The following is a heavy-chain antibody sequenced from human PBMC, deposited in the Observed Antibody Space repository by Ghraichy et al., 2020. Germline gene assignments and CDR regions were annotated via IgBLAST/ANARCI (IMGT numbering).Heavy chain of an antibody. Sequence: GGSLRLSCAASGFTFSSYAMSWVRQAPGKGLEWVGHIKSKADGETTDYAAPVKGRFTISRDDSKNTLYLQMNSLKIEDTAVYYCTTGSMARRSFDYWGQGTLVTVSS. D-gene: IGHD3-10*01. CDR1: GFTFSSYA. V-gene: IGHV3-15*01. J-gene: IGHJ4*02. CDR3: TTGSMARRSFDY. CDR2: IKSKADGETT.